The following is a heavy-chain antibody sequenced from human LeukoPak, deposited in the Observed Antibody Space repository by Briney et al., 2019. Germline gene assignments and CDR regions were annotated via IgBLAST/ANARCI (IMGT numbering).Heavy chain of an antibody. CDR2: INPNSGDT. CDR3: ARDYCSSTSCLFDY. V-gene: IGHV1-2*06. D-gene: IGHD2-2*01. J-gene: IGHJ4*02. Sequence: ASLKVSCKAFGYTFTGYHMHWVRQAPGQGLEWMGRINPNSGDTNYAQNFQGRVTMTRDTSISTAYMELSRLRSDDTAVYYCARDYCSSTSCLFDYWGQGTLVTVSS. CDR1: GYTFTGYH.